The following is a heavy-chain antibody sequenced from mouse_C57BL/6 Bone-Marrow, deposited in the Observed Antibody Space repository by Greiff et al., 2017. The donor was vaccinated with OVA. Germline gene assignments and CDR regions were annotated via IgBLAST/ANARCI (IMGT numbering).Heavy chain of an antibody. D-gene: IGHD1-1*01. CDR3: AIITTGGDFDY. J-gene: IGHJ2*01. CDR2: IHPNSGST. Sequence: VQLQQPGAELVKPGASVKLSCKASGYTFTSYWMHWVKQRPGQGLEWIGMIHPNSGSTNYNEKFKSKATLTVDKSSSTAYMQLSSQTSEDSAVYYWAIITTGGDFDYWGQGTTLTVSS. V-gene: IGHV1-64*01. CDR1: GYTFTSYW.